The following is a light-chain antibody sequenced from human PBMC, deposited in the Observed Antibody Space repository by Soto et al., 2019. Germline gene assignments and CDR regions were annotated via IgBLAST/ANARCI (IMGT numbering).Light chain of an antibody. Sequence: QSALTQPPSASGSPGQSVTISCTGTSSDIGAYIYVSWYQQHPGKAPKLMISVVSRRPSGVPERFSGSKSGNTASLTVSGLQADDEAHYYCSSYAGSNNFVFGTGTKVTVL. CDR2: VVS. V-gene: IGLV2-8*01. CDR3: SSYAGSNNFV. CDR1: SSDIGAYIY. J-gene: IGLJ1*01.